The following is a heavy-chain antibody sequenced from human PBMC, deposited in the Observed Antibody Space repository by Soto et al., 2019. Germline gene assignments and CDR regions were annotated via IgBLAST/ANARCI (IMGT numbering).Heavy chain of an antibody. CDR3: LKDQSLIQLWLDPEACDI. D-gene: IGHD5-18*01. J-gene: IGHJ3*02. CDR2: ISYDGSKK. Sequence: QVQLVESGGGVVQPGRSLRLSCAASGFTFSSYGMHWVRQAPGKGLEWVAVISYDGSKKYYGDSVKGRFTISRDNSKKTLYLQMNRLRAADTAVYYCLKDQSLIQLWLDPEACDIWGQGTMVTVSS. CDR1: GFTFSSYG. V-gene: IGHV3-30*18.